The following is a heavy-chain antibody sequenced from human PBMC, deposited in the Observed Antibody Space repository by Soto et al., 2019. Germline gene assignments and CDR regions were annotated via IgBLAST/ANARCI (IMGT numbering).Heavy chain of an antibody. CDR3: ARVDSSGYYWSY. Sequence: GGSLRLSCAASGFTFSNYWMHWVRQAPGKGLVWVSRINSDGSTIYYADSVKGRFTISRDNAKNSLYLQMNSLRDEDTAVYYCARVDSSGYYWSYWGQGTLVTVSS. J-gene: IGHJ4*02. CDR2: INSDGSTI. CDR1: GFTFSNYW. D-gene: IGHD3-22*01. V-gene: IGHV3-74*01.